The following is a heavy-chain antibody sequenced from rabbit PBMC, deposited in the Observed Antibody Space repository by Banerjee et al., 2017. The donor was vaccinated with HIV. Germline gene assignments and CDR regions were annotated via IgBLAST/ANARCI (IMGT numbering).Heavy chain of an antibody. V-gene: IGHV1S40*01. D-gene: IGHD4-1*01. CDR2: IYTGHGGT. J-gene: IGHJ4*01. CDR3: ARGVSTSGRGYGL. Sequence: QSLEESGGGLVKPGGTLTLTCKASGFSYSGGYDMCWVRQAPGKGLEWIACIYTGHGGTYYASWARGRFTISKTSSTTVDLKMTSLTAADTATYFCARGVSTSGRGYGLWGPGTLVTVS. CDR1: GFSYSGGYD.